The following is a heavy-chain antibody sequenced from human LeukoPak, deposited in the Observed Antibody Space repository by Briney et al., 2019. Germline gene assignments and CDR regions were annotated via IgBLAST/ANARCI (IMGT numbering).Heavy chain of an antibody. Sequence: VKVSCKTSGYSENFYGITWVRQVAGQGLEWMGWINPNSGGTNYAQKFQGRVTMTRDTSISTAYMELSRLRSDDTAVYYCARDTATMVRGVSPYFDYWGQGTLVTVSS. D-gene: IGHD3-10*01. CDR1: GYSENFYG. V-gene: IGHV1-2*02. CDR3: ARDTATMVRGVSPYFDY. CDR2: INPNSGGT. J-gene: IGHJ4*02.